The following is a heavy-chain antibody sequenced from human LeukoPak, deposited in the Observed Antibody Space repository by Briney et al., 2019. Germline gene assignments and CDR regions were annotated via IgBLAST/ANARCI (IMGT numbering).Heavy chain of an antibody. CDR3: AKSPRYCSGGSCQGLLHY. V-gene: IGHV3-23*01. CDR1: GFIFSSYA. Sequence: QAGGSLRLSCAASGFIFSSYAMSWVRQAPGKGLEWVSAISGSGGSTYYADSVKGRFTISRDNSKNTLYLQMNSLRAEDTAVYYCAKSPRYCSGGSCQGLLHYWGQGTLVTVSS. CDR2: ISGSGGST. J-gene: IGHJ4*02. D-gene: IGHD2-15*01.